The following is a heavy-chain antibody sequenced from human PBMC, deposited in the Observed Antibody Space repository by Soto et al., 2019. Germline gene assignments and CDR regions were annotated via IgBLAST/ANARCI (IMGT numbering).Heavy chain of an antibody. V-gene: IGHV3-7*05. CDR2: IKQDGSEK. CDR3: ARVRRGCSSGSCYLSYFDY. CDR1: GFTFSSYW. J-gene: IGHJ4*02. D-gene: IGHD2-15*01. Sequence: PGGSLRLSCAASGFTFSSYWMTWVRQAPGKGLEWVANIKQDGSEKYFVDSVKGRFTISRDNAKNSLSLQMDSLRAEDTAVYYCARVRRGCSSGSCYLSYFDYWGQGTLVTVSS.